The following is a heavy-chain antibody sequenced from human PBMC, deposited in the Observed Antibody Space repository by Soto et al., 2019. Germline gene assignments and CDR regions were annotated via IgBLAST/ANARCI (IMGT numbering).Heavy chain of an antibody. CDR2: IGRSSNSR. J-gene: IGHJ4*02. CDR3: AREVTIFGGVTN. Sequence: QVQLVESGGGLVKPGGSLRLSCAASGFTFSDYYMSWIRQAPGKGLEWVSYIGRSSNSRYYADSVKGRFTISRDNAKNSLYLQMNSLRAEDTAVYYCAREVTIFGGVTNWGQGTLVTVSS. CDR1: GFTFSDYY. D-gene: IGHD3-3*02. V-gene: IGHV3-11*01.